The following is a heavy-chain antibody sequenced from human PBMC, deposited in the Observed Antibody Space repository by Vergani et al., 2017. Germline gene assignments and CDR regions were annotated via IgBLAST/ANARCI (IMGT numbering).Heavy chain of an antibody. CDR2: VFRYGNV. CDR3: ARDFGGEWYFDL. D-gene: IGHD2-15*01. V-gene: IGHV4-61*08. Sequence: QVQLQESGPGLVKPSQTLSLTCTVSGGSISSGDYYWSWIRPPPGKGLEWIGYVFRYGNVNYNPSFNFRSAIDTSNNQLSLRLSSVTAADTAVYYCARDFGGEWYFDLWGRGTFVTVSS. J-gene: IGHJ2*01. CDR1: GGSISSGDYY.